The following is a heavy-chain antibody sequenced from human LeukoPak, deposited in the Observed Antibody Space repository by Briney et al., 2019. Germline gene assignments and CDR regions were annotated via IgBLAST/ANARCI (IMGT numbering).Heavy chain of an antibody. V-gene: IGHV3-64D*06. D-gene: IGHD2/OR15-2a*01. Sequence: GGSLRLSCSASGFVFSIYTMYWVRQAPGKGPEYVSTISGSGNGGSIYYADSVKGRFTISRDDSKSIVYLQMNGLRSEGTAVYYRVKDFGRVPWTPYSLGQGTLVTVSS. CDR3: VKDFGRVPWTPYS. CDR1: GFVFSIYT. CDR2: ISGSGNGGSI. J-gene: IGHJ4*02.